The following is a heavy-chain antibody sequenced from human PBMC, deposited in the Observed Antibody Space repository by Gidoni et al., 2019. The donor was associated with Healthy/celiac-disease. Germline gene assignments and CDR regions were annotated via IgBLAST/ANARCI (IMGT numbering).Heavy chain of an antibody. CDR3: ARCKGIAVAGTWGAFDI. D-gene: IGHD6-19*01. CDR1: GFTFSSYA. Sequence: QAPLVESGGCVVQPGRPLRLSCSASGFTFSSYAMHWVRQAPGKGLEWVAVISYDGSNKYYADSVKGRSTISRDNSKNTLYLQMNSLRAEDTAVYYCARCKGIAVAGTWGAFDIWGQGTMVTVSS. V-gene: IGHV3-30-3*01. CDR2: ISYDGSNK. J-gene: IGHJ3*02.